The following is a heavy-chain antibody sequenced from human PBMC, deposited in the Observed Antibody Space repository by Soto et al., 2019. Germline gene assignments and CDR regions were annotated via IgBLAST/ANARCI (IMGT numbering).Heavy chain of an antibody. CDR1: GFSFSSYA. V-gene: IGHV3-23*01. J-gene: IGHJ4*02. D-gene: IGHD3-10*01. CDR3: AKDEAYGSGWHYFDY. CDR2: ISGSGGST. Sequence: DVQLLESGGGLVQPGGSLRLSCSASGFSFSSYAMSWVRQAPGKGLEWVSAISGSGGSTYYADSVKGRFTISRDNSKNTLYLQMNSLRAEDTAVYYCAKDEAYGSGWHYFDYWGQGTLVTVSS.